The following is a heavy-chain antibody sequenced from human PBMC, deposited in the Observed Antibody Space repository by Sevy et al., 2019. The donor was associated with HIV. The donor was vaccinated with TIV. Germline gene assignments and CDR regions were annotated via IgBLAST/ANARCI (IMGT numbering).Heavy chain of an antibody. Sequence: ASVKVSCKVSGKSLTAFSMHWVRQAPGKGLEWMGSFDPEDGETIYAQKLQGRLTMTEDTSTDTAYMELSRLRSEDTAVYYCATTKDYYDSSGYPFDYWGQGTLVTVSS. CDR3: ATTKDYYDSSGYPFDY. CDR1: GKSLTAFS. D-gene: IGHD3-22*01. CDR2: FDPEDGET. J-gene: IGHJ4*02. V-gene: IGHV1-24*01.